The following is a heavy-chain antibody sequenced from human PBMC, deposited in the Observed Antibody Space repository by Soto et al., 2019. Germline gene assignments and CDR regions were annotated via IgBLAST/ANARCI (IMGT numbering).Heavy chain of an antibody. CDR3: ASSSHQQLVLSCDY. Sequence: GASVKVSCKASGGTLSSYAISWGRQAPGQGIEGMGGIIPIFGTANYAQKFQGRVTITADESTSTAYMELSSLRSEDTAVYYCASSSHQQLVLSCDYWGQGTLVTVSS. CDR2: IIPIFGTA. V-gene: IGHV1-69*13. D-gene: IGHD6-13*01. J-gene: IGHJ4*02. CDR1: GGTLSSYA.